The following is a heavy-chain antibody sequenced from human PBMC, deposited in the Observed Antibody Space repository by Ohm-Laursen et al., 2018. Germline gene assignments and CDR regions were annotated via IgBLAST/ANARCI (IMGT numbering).Heavy chain of an antibody. J-gene: IGHJ4*02. CDR1: GGSISGYY. CDR2: IYYSGST. Sequence: SQTLSLTCTVSGGSISGYYWSWIRQPPGKGLEWIGYIYYSGSTNYNPSLKSRVTISVDTSRNQFSLKLSSVTAADTAVYYCARQEAYSLDYWGQGTLVTVSS. V-gene: IGHV4-59*08. CDR3: ARQEAYSLDY. D-gene: IGHD5-18*01.